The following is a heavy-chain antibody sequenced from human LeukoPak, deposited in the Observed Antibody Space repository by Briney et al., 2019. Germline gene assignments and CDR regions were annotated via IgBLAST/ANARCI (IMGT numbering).Heavy chain of an antibody. CDR2: ISGSGGST. CDR1: GLTFSSYA. CDR3: AKDPNYYYDSSGYLGY. Sequence: GGSLKLSCAASGLTFSSYAMSWVGQAPGKGLEWVSAISGSGGSTYYADSVKGRFTISRDNSKNTLYLQMNSLRAEDTAVYYCAKDPNYYYDSSGYLGYWGQGTLVTVSS. V-gene: IGHV3-23*01. J-gene: IGHJ4*02. D-gene: IGHD3-22*01.